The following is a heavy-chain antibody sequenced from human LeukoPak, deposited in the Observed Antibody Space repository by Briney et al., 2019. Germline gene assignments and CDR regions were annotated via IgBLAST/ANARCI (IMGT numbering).Heavy chain of an antibody. J-gene: IGHJ6*02. CDR3: ARDYCSGGSCYPFVHYYGMDV. CDR1: GFTFSSYA. Sequence: GGSLRLSCATSGFTFSSYAMSWVRQAPGKGLEWVSSISSSSSYIYYADSVKGRFTISRDNAKNSLYLQMNSLRAEDTAVYYCARDYCSGGSCYPFVHYYGMDVWGQGTTVTVSS. V-gene: IGHV3-21*01. D-gene: IGHD2-15*01. CDR2: ISSSSSYI.